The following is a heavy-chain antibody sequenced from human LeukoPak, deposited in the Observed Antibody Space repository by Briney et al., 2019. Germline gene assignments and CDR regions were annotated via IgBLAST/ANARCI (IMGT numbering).Heavy chain of an antibody. Sequence: GASVKVSCKASGYTFTSYDINWVRQATGQGLEWMGWMNPNSGNTGYAQKFQGRVTTTRNTSISTAYMELSSLRSEDTAVYYCARVGSYYYDSSGPPPDYWGQGTLVTVSS. J-gene: IGHJ4*02. CDR2: MNPNSGNT. V-gene: IGHV1-8*01. D-gene: IGHD3-22*01. CDR1: GYTFTSYD. CDR3: ARVGSYYYDSSGPPPDY.